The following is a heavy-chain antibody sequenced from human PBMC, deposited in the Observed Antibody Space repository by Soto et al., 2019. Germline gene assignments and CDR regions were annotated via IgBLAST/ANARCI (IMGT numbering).Heavy chain of an antibody. D-gene: IGHD6-19*01. CDR2: ISGSGDSP. V-gene: IGHV3-23*01. J-gene: IGHJ4*02. CDR1: GFTFSNYA. CDR3: AKEGTSGLYYFDY. Sequence: GGSLRLSCAASGFTFSNYAISWVRQAPGKGLEWVSIISGSGDSPYYADSVKGRFTISRDNSRNTLYLQMNSLRAGDSAKYYCAKEGTSGLYYFDYWGPGTLVTSPQ.